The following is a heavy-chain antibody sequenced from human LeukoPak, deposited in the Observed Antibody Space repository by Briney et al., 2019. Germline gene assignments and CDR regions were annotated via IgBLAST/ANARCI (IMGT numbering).Heavy chain of an antibody. CDR2: ISSSSSYI. CDR1: GFTFSSYS. J-gene: IGHJ4*02. D-gene: IGHD3-22*01. CDR3: ASAQYYYDSSGFDY. Sequence: GGSLRLSCAASGFTFSSYSMNWVRQAPGKGLEWVSSISSSSSYIYYADSVKGRFTISRSNAKNSLYLQMNSLRAEDTAVYYRASAQYYYDSSGFDYWGQGTLVTVSS. V-gene: IGHV3-21*01.